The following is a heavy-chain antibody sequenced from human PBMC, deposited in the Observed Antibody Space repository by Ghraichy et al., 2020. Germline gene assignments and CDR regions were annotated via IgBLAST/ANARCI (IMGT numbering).Heavy chain of an antibody. Sequence: GGSLRLSCAASGFTFSSYAMSWVRQPPGKGLEWVSVTSGSGDSAFYADSVKGRFTISRDNSNNTLYLQMNSLRAEDTAVYYCAKAGGSAYLRYYFDYWGQGTLITVSS. D-gene: IGHD3-22*01. CDR2: TSGSGDSA. J-gene: IGHJ4*02. V-gene: IGHV3-23*01. CDR1: GFTFSSYA. CDR3: AKAGGSAYLRYYFDY.